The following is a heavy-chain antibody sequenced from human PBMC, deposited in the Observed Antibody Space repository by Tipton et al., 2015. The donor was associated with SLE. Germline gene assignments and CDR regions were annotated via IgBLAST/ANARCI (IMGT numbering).Heavy chain of an antibody. CDR2: IAYSGGT. D-gene: IGHD5-12*01. Sequence: TLSLTCTVSGDSISGSPHYWGWVRQPPGKGLEWIASIAYSGGTYYNPSLKSRVTISMDRSTNQYSLTVYFVTAADTAVYYCARVSRGYSGYEWAGFFDYWGQGALVTVSS. CDR1: GDSISGSPHY. V-gene: IGHV4-39*07. J-gene: IGHJ4*02. CDR3: ARVSRGYSGYEWAGFFDY.